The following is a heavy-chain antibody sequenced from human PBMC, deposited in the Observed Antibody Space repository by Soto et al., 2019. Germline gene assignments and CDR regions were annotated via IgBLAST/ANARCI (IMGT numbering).Heavy chain of an antibody. CDR3: AVSIAARTREVDY. Sequence: QLQLQESGPGLVKPSETLSLTCTVSGGSISSSSYYWGWIRQPPGKGLEWIGSIYYSGSTYYNPSLKSRVTISVDTSKKQFSLKLGSVTAADTAVYYCAVSIAARTREVDYWGQGTLVTVSS. CDR2: IYYSGST. V-gene: IGHV4-39*01. D-gene: IGHD6-6*01. CDR1: GGSISSSSYY. J-gene: IGHJ4*02.